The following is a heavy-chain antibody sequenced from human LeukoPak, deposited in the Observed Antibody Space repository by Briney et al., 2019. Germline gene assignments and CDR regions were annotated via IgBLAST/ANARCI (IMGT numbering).Heavy chain of an antibody. CDR3: ARHVIAAAGTRYFDY. D-gene: IGHD6-13*01. CDR2: IYYSGST. J-gene: IGHJ4*02. CDR1: GGSISSSSYY. V-gene: IGHV4-39*01. Sequence: PSETLSLTCTVSGGSISSSSYYWGWIRQPPGKGLEWIGSIYYSGSTYYNPPLKSRVTISVDTSKNQYSLKLSSVTAADTAVYYCARHVIAAAGTRYFDYWGQGTLVTVSS.